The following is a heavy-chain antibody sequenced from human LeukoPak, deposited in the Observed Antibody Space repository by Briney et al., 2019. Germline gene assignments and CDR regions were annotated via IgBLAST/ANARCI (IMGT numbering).Heavy chain of an antibody. J-gene: IGHJ4*02. CDR2: IRYDGSNK. CDR1: GFTFSSYG. V-gene: IGHV3-30*02. Sequence: GGSLRLSCAASGFTFSSYGMHWVRQAPGKGLEWVAFIRYDGSNKYYADSVKGRFTISRDNSKNTLYLQMNSLRAEDTAVYYCAKMGSSWSPLDYWGQGTLVTVSS. D-gene: IGHD6-13*01. CDR3: AKMGSSWSPLDY.